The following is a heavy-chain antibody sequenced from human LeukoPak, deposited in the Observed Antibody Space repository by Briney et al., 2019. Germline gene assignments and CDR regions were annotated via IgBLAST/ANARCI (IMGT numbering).Heavy chain of an antibody. D-gene: IGHD5-12*01. Sequence: SETLSLTCTVSGVSVRGNYWNWIRQPAGEGLEWIGRIYSSGSTNDNPSLKSRVTMSVDTSNNQFSLKLSSVTAADTAVYYCAREGGSGCFDSWGQGTLVTVSS. V-gene: IGHV4-4*07. CDR3: AREGGSGCFDS. CDR2: IYSSGST. J-gene: IGHJ4*02. CDR1: GVSVRGNY.